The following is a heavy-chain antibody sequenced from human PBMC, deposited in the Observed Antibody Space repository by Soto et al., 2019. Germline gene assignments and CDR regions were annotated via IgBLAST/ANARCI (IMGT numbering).Heavy chain of an antibody. CDR3: SSDMDYYNYYGMDV. D-gene: IGHD3-10*01. V-gene: IGHV1-69*06. CDR1: GGISTSHS. CDR2: IIPLFGRG. Sequence: ASVKVSCKASGGISTSHSISWIRQAPGQGLHWMGGIIPLFGRGNHAQQFQDRLTITADKSTSPVYMELSSLRLTDTAVYYCSSDMDYYNYYGMDVWGQGTTVTVSS. J-gene: IGHJ6*02.